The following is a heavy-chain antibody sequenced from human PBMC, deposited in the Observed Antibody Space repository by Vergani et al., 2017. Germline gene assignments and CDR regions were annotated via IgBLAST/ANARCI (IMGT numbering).Heavy chain of an antibody. J-gene: IGHJ1*01. Sequence: QVQLVESGGGVVQPGRSLILSCAASGFTFNQYGMHWVRQAPGKGLEWVAVISYDGTQKYYADSVKGRFTISRDNSKSTLYLQMNSLRTEDTAVYYCATKSXGTPGCQIGYFREWGQGTLVTVSS. V-gene: IGHV3-30*03. CDR2: ISYDGTQK. CDR3: ATKSXGTPGCQIGYFRE. D-gene: IGHD1-1*01. CDR1: GFTFNQYG.